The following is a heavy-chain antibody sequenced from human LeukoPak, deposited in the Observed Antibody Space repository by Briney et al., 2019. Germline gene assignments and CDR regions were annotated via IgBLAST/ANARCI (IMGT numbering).Heavy chain of an antibody. CDR3: AKGSYYDSSGSFYFDY. Sequence: GGSLRLSCAASRFTFSSYAMSWVRQAPGKGLEWVSGISGSGDNTYYADSVKGRFTISRDNSKNTLYVQVNSPGTEDTAAYYCAKGSYYDSSGSFYFDYWGQGTLVTVSS. V-gene: IGHV3-23*01. D-gene: IGHD3-22*01. CDR1: RFTFSSYA. J-gene: IGHJ4*02. CDR2: ISGSGDNT.